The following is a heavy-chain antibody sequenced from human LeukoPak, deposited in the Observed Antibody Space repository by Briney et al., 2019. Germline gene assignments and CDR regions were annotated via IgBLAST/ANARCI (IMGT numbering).Heavy chain of an antibody. D-gene: IGHD3-10*01. J-gene: IGHJ6*03. CDR1: EFTFSNYR. Sequence: GGSLRLSCEAFEFTFSNYRMSWVRQAPGKGLEWVANINEDGSVKYYADSVKRRFTISRDNARNSVFLQMHSLRAEDTAVYYCAKEATYFYGSGSYRPSQYYYYYYYMDVWGKGTTVTISS. CDR2: INEDGSVK. V-gene: IGHV3-7*03. CDR3: AKEATYFYGSGSYRPSQYYYYYYYMDV.